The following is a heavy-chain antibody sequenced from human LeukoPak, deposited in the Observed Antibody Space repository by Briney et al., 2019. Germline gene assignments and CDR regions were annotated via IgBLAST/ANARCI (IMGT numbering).Heavy chain of an antibody. CDR1: GYTFTNYG. CDR2: ISAYNGNT. Sequence: APVNVSCKASGYTFTNYGISWVRQAPGQGLEWMGWISAYNGNTYYTQNLQGRVTMTTDTSTSTAYMELRSLRSDDTAVYYCARDRYYFDSSDYYFFDYWGQGTLVTVSS. D-gene: IGHD3-22*01. J-gene: IGHJ4*02. V-gene: IGHV1-18*01. CDR3: ARDRYYFDSSDYYFFDY.